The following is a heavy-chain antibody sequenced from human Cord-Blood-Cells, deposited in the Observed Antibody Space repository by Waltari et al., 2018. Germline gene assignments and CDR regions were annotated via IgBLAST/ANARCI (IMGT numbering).Heavy chain of an antibody. Sequence: EVQLVQSGAEVKKPGATVKISCQVSGYTFPDYYMHWVQQAPGKGLEWMGLVDPEDGETIYAEKFQGRVTITADTSTDTAYMELSSLRSEDTAVYYCATVPDYYDSSGYYYFDYWGQGTLVTVSS. CDR1: GYTFPDYY. J-gene: IGHJ4*02. V-gene: IGHV1-69-2*01. CDR2: VDPEDGET. CDR3: ATVPDYYDSSGYYYFDY. D-gene: IGHD3-22*01.